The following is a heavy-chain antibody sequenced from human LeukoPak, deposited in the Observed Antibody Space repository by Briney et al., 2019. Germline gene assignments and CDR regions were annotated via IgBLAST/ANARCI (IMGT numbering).Heavy chain of an antibody. CDR1: GHTFTGYY. CDR3: ARVLLGGGYYYMDV. J-gene: IGHJ6*03. D-gene: IGHD3-10*01. V-gene: IGHV1-18*04. Sequence: GASVKVSCKASGHTFTGYYMHWVRQAPGQGLEWMGWINANSGDTNYAQKLQGRVTMTTDTSTSTAYMELRSLRSDDTAVYYCARVLLGGGYYYMDVWGKGTTVTISS. CDR2: INANSGDT.